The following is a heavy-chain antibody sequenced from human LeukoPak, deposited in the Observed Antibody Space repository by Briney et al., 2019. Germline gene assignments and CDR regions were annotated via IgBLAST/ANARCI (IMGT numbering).Heavy chain of an antibody. CDR3: ARVAQGGWYFDY. V-gene: IGHV1-69*04. CDR2: IIPILGIA. Sequence: SVKVSGMASGGTFSSYAISWVRPAPGQGLEWMGRIIPILGIANYAQKFQGRVTITADKSTSTAYMELSSLRSEDTAVYYCARVAQGGWYFDYWGQGTLVTVSS. D-gene: IGHD6-19*01. CDR1: GGTFSSYA. J-gene: IGHJ4*02.